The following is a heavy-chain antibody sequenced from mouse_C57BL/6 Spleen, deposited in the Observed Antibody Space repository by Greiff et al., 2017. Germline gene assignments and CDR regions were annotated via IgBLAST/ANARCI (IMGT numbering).Heavy chain of an antibody. CDR1: GYAFSSYW. CDR3: AREGYGNYDCDY. V-gene: IGHV1-80*01. Sequence: QVQLQQSGAELVKPGASVKISCKASGYAFSSYWMNWLKQRPGKGLEWIGQIYPGDGDTNYNGKFKGKATLTADKSSSTAYMQLSSLTSEDSAVXFCAREGYGNYDCDYWGQGTTLTVSS. D-gene: IGHD2-10*02. CDR2: IYPGDGDT. J-gene: IGHJ2*01.